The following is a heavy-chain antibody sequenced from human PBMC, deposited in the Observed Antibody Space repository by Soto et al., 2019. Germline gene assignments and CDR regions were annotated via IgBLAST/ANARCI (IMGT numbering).Heavy chain of an antibody. CDR1: CWSFIGYS. Sequence: TLSLTCAFNCWSFIGYSWTWIRQPPGTGLEWIGEINHTGDINQSGSTNYYPSLKSRVTISIDTSLNQFSLRLTSVTAADTAVYYCARGLRGPIFGVGRLDYWGQGNLVTVHS. D-gene: IGHD3-3*01. CDR3: ARGLRGPIFGVGRLDY. J-gene: IGHJ4*02. CDR2: INHTGDINQSGST. V-gene: IGHV4-34*02.